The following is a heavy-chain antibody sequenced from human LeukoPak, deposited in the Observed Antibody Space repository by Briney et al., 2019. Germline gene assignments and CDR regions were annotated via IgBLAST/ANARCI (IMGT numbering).Heavy chain of an antibody. CDR3: ARHLVSKSRHNYFDY. V-gene: IGHV4-61*02. CDR2: IYTSGTT. D-gene: IGHD3-9*01. J-gene: IGHJ4*02. Sequence: PSETLSLTCTVSGGSISSGSYYWSWIRQPAGKGLEWIGRIYTSGTTNYNPSLKSRVTISVDTSKNQFSLKLSSVTAADTAVYYCARHLVSKSRHNYFDYWGQGTLVTVSS. CDR1: GGSISSGSYY.